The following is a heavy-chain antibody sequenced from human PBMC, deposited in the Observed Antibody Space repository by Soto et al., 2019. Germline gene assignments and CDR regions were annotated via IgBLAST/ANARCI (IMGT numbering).Heavy chain of an antibody. CDR1: GGSISRVAYY. D-gene: IGHD1-1*01. J-gene: IGHJ5*02. V-gene: IGHV4-30-4*08. CDR3: AVDSTIEGPNWLDP. Sequence: TSETLSLTCTVSGGSISRVAYYWSWVRQLPGKGLEWIGYVYHTGNTDYNPSLKSRISISVDTSKNQFSMDLKDVTAADTAVYYCAVDSTIEGPNWLDPWGRGTMVTVYS. CDR2: VYHTGNT.